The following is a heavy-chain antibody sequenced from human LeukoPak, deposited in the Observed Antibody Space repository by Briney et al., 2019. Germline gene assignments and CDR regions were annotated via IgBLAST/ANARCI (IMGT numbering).Heavy chain of an antibody. Sequence: PSETLSLTCTVSGYSISSGHYWGWIRQPPGKGLEWIGSIYHSGSTYYNPSLKSRLTISVDTSKNHFSLKLTSMTAADTAVYYCARVGSGYDPVRLDYWGQGTLVTVSS. CDR3: ARVGSGYDPVRLDY. V-gene: IGHV4-38-2*02. CDR2: IYHSGST. CDR1: GYSISSGHY. J-gene: IGHJ4*02. D-gene: IGHD5-12*01.